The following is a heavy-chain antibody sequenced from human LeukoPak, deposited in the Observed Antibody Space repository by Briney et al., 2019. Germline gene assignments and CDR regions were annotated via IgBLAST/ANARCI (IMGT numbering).Heavy chain of an antibody. J-gene: IGHJ4*02. CDR3: ARRSQQLALRAYDY. D-gene: IGHD6-13*01. CDR2: IYYSGST. V-gene: IGHV4-39*01. Sequence: PSETLSLTCTVSGGSIYTNTYFWGWIRQPPGKGLEWIGTIYYSGSTYYNPSLKSRVTISADTSKNEFSLRLTSVTAADTAVYYCARRSQQLALRAYDYWGQGTLVTVSS. CDR1: GGSIYTNTYF.